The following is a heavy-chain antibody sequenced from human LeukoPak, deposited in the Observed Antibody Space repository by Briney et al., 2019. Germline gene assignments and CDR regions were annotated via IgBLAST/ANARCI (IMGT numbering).Heavy chain of an antibody. CDR2: ITSSGGNT. Sequence: TGGSLRLSCAASGFTFSSYAMTWVRQAPGKGLQGGSAITSSGGNTYYADSVKGRFTISRDNPKNTLSLQMNRLRAQATAVYYCAKDSFRSSSGVDTWGQGALVTVSS. D-gene: IGHD6-19*01. CDR1: GFTFSSYA. V-gene: IGHV3-23*01. J-gene: IGHJ5*02. CDR3: AKDSFRSSSGVDT.